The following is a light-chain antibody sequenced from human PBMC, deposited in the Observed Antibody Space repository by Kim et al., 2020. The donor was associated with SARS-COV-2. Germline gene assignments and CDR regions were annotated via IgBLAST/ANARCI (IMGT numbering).Light chain of an antibody. V-gene: IGKV3-15*01. CDR1: QSVATN. CDR2: FAA. CDR3: QQYNRWPT. Sequence: SASPGERATLSCRASQSVATNLAWYQAKPGQPPRLLIYFAATRATGVPARFSGSGSGTDFTLTISSLQSDDFAIYYCQQYNRWPTFGGGTKVDIK. J-gene: IGKJ4*01.